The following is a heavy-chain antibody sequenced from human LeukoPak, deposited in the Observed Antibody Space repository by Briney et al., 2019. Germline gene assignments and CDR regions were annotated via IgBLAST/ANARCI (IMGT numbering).Heavy chain of an antibody. V-gene: IGHV3-23*01. CDR2: ISGSGTST. Sequence: GGSLRLSCAVSGFTFTTYAMTWVRQAPGKGLEWVFAISGSGTSTYYADSVKGRFTISRDNSKNTLYLQINSLRAEDTAIYYCARGSSDWYGPFDYWGQGTLVTVS. D-gene: IGHD6-19*01. CDR3: ARGSSDWYGPFDY. CDR1: GFTFTTYA. J-gene: IGHJ4*02.